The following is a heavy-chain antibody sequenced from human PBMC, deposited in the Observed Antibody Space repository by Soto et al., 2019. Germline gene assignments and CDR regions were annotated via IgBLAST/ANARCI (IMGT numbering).Heavy chain of an antibody. D-gene: IGHD3-16*01. CDR3: AGERPGGGKDV. CDR1: GGTFSSSA. J-gene: IGHJ6*02. CDR2: IIPVFGTA. Sequence: QVQLVQSGAEVKKPGSSVKVSCKASGGTFSSSAISWVRQAPGQGLEWMGAIIPVFGTAHDAQKFQGRVTTTADYPTSTAYMEQGRLRYEYTAVYYCAGERPGGGKDVWGQGTTVTVSS. V-gene: IGHV1-69*01.